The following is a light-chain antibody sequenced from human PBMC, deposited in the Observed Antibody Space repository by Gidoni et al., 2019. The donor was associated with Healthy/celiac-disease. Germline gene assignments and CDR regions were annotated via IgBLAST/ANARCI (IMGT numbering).Light chain of an antibody. CDR2: GKN. CDR3: NSRDSSGHHWV. Sequence: SSELTQDPAVSVAWGQTVRITCQGDSLRSYYASWYQQKPGQAPVLVIYGKNNRPSGIPDRFSGSSSGNTASLTITGAQAEDEADYYCNSRDSSGHHWVFGGGTKLTVL. J-gene: IGLJ3*02. CDR1: SLRSYY. V-gene: IGLV3-19*01.